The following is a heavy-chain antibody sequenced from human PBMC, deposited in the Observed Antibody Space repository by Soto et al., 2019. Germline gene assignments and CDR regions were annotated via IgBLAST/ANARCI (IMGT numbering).Heavy chain of an antibody. J-gene: IGHJ6*02. Sequence: GSSVKLSCKASGYTFTSYPMHRVSQAPGQRLEWMGWINAIHGNTNYSQKFQGRVTITADKSTSTAYMELSSLRSEDTAVYYCARDLKGSGRNYYYGMDVWGQGTTVTVSS. D-gene: IGHD3-10*01. CDR2: INAIHGNT. V-gene: IGHV1-3*01. CDR1: GYTFTSYP. CDR3: ARDLKGSGRNYYYGMDV.